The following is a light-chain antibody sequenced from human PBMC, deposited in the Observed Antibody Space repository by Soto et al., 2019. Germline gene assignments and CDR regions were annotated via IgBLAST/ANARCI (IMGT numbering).Light chain of an antibody. J-gene: IGKJ5*01. V-gene: IGKV3-20*01. CDR3: QQYGSSPPIT. Sequence: EIVLTQSPGTLSLSPGERATLSCRASQSVSSSYLAWYQQKPGQAPRLLIYGASSRATSIPDRFSGSGSVTYFTLTISRLEPEDFAVYYCQQYGSSPPITFGQGTRLEIK. CDR1: QSVSSSY. CDR2: GAS.